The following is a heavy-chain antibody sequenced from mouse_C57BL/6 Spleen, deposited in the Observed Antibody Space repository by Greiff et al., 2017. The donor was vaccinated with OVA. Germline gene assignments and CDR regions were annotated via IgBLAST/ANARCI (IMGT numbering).Heavy chain of an antibody. J-gene: IGHJ3*01. D-gene: IGHD1-1*01. V-gene: IGHV5-17*01. CDR1: GFTFSDYG. Sequence: DVKLVESGGGLVKPGGSLKLSCAASGFTFSDYGMHWVRQAPEKGLEWVAYISSGSSTIYYADTVKGSFTISRDNAKNTLFLQLTSLRSEGMAMYYCARPDYYGSSYGFAYWGQGTLVTVSA. CDR2: ISSGSSTI. CDR3: ARPDYYGSSYGFAY.